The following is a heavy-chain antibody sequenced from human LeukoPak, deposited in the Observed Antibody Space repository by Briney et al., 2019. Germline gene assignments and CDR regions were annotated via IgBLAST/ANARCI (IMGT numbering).Heavy chain of an antibody. CDR2: ISSSSSYI. CDR3: AKTGALTGIFDY. D-gene: IGHD7-27*01. Sequence: GGSLRLSCAASGFTFSSYSMNWVRQAPGKGLEWVSSISSSSSYIYYADSVKGRFTISRDNAKNSLYLQMNSLRAEDTAVYYCAKTGALTGIFDYWGQGTLVTVS. J-gene: IGHJ4*02. CDR1: GFTFSSYS. V-gene: IGHV3-21*04.